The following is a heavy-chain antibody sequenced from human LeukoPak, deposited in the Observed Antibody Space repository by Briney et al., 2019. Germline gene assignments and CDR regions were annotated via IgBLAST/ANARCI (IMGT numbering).Heavy chain of an antibody. CDR2: IYYGGST. Sequence: SQTLSLTCTVSGASISRGGYYWSWVRQDPGKGLEWIGYIYYGGSTYYNPSLNSRITISVDTSKNQFSLELSSVTAADTAVYFCARADGGVRGYYFDYWGQGIMVTVSS. J-gene: IGHJ4*02. D-gene: IGHD3-10*01. CDR3: ARADGGVRGYYFDY. V-gene: IGHV4-31*03. CDR1: GASISRGGYY.